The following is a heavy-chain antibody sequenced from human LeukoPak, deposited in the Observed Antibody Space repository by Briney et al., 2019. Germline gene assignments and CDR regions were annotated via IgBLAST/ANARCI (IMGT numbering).Heavy chain of an antibody. Sequence: VGSLRLSCAASGFSLSGYWMSWVRQAPGKGLEWVARLHADGSEKYYVDSVKGRFTISRDNAKNSLYLQMNSLRVEDTAVYYCARGGYSFDYLGQGTLVTVSS. CDR1: GFSLSGYW. CDR2: LHADGSEK. V-gene: IGHV3-7*01. D-gene: IGHD5-12*01. CDR3: ARGGYSFDY. J-gene: IGHJ4*02.